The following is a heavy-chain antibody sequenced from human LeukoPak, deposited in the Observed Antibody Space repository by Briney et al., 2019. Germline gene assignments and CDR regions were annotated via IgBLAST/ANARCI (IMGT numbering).Heavy chain of an antibody. CDR2: IYPGDSDT. CDR1: GYSFTSYW. Sequence: GESLKTSCKGSGYSFTSYWIGWVRQMPGKGLEWMGIIYPGDSDTRYSPSFQGQVTISADKSISTAYLQWSSLKASDTAMYYCARQPNGDYVQNYYYYMDVWGKGTTVTVSS. J-gene: IGHJ6*03. D-gene: IGHD4-17*01. V-gene: IGHV5-51*01. CDR3: ARQPNGDYVQNYYYYMDV.